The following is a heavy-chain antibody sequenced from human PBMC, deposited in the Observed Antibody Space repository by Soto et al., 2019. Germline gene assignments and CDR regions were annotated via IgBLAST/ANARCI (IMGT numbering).Heavy chain of an antibody. CDR2: INAGKGNT. CDR3: ARDKAPIVLMVYAIIYYGMDV. D-gene: IGHD2-8*01. J-gene: IGHJ6*02. CDR1: GYTFTSYA. Sequence: QVQLVQSGAEVKKPGASVKVSCKASGYTFTSYAMHWVRQAPGQRLEWMGWINAGKGNTKYSQKFQGRVTITRDTSASTAYMELSSLRSEDTAVYYCARDKAPIVLMVYAIIYYGMDVWGQGTTVTVSS. V-gene: IGHV1-3*01.